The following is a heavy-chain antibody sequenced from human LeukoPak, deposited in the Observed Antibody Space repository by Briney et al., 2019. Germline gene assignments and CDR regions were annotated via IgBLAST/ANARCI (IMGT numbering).Heavy chain of an antibody. D-gene: IGHD6-13*01. V-gene: IGHV4-59*01. Sequence: SENLSLTCTVSGGSISSYYWSWIRQPPGKGLEWIGYIYYSGSTNYNPSLKSRVTISVDTSKNQFSLKLSSVTAADTAVYYCARVGGIAAFDYWGQGTLVTVSS. CDR3: ARVGGIAAFDY. J-gene: IGHJ4*02. CDR2: IYYSGST. CDR1: GGSISSYY.